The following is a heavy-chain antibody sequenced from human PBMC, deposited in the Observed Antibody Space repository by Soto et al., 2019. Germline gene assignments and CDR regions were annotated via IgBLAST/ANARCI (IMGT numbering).Heavy chain of an antibody. J-gene: IGHJ6*02. D-gene: IGHD2-2*01. CDR2: TFPMFGKA. CDR1: GGTFSSYA. CDR3: ATVDISTWIDDMDV. V-gene: IGHV1-69*06. Sequence: QVQLVQSGAEVKKPGSSVKVSCKASGGTFSSYAISWVRQAPGQGLEWMGGTFPMFGKANYAQKFQGRVTISADKSTSTAYMELSSLRSEDTAVYYCATVDISTWIDDMDVWGQGTTVTVSS.